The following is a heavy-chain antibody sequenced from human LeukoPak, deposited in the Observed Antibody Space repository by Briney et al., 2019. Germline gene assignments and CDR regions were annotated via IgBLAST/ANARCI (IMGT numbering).Heavy chain of an antibody. CDR2: IREDGSEK. Sequence: PGGSLRLSCAAAGFSLSSYWMSWVRQAKGKGLECVAKIREDGSEKHYVDSVKGRFIISRDNSKNSLYLQMNSLRAEDTAVYYCAKKKTDYSYPSSFDYWGQGTLVTVSS. CDR1: GFSLSSYW. V-gene: IGHV3-7*01. J-gene: IGHJ4*02. CDR3: AKKKTDYSYPSSFDY. D-gene: IGHD4-11*01.